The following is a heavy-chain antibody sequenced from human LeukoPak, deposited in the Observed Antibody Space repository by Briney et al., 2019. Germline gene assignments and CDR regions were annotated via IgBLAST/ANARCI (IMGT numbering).Heavy chain of an antibody. CDR1: GFTFSSYS. D-gene: IGHD2-15*01. V-gene: IGHV3-21*01. Sequence: GGSLRLSCAASGFTFSSYSMNWVRQSPGKGLEWVSSISSSSSYIYYADSVKGRFTISRDNAKNSLYLKMNSLRAEDTGVYYCARGLPIVVVVAATDDFDIWGQGTMVTVSS. CDR3: ARGLPIVVVVAATDDFDI. CDR2: ISSSSSYI. J-gene: IGHJ3*02.